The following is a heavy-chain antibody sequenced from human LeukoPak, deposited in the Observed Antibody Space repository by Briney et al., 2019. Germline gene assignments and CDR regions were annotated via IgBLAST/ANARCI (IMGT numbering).Heavy chain of an antibody. Sequence: PSETLSLTCTVSGGSISSGGYYWSWIRQHPGKGLEWIGYIYYSGSTYYNPSLKSRVTISVDTSKNQFSLKLSSVTAADTAVYYCARSTTTIFFDYWGQGTLVTVSS. CDR1: GGSISSGGYY. CDR2: IYYSGST. CDR3: ARSTTTIFFDY. V-gene: IGHV4-31*03. J-gene: IGHJ4*02. D-gene: IGHD3-9*01.